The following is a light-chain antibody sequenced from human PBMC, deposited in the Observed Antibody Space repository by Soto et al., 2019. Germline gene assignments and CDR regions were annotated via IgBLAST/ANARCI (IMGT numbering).Light chain of an antibody. Sequence: QSALTQPASVSGSPGQSFTLSCTGTSSDVGSYNLVSWYQQHPGKAPKLMIYEGSKRPSGVSNRFSGSKSGNTASLTISGLQAEDESDYYCCSYAGSSTYVFGTGTKVTVL. CDR3: CSYAGSSTYV. J-gene: IGLJ1*01. CDR1: SSDVGSYNL. V-gene: IGLV2-23*01. CDR2: EGS.